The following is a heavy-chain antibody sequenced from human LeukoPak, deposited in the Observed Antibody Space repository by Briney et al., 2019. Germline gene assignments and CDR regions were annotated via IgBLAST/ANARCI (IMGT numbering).Heavy chain of an antibody. Sequence: ASVKVSCKASGYTFTSYYMHWVRQAPGQGLEWMGIINPSGGSTSHAQKFQGRVIMTRDTSTSTVYMELSSLRAEDTAVYYCARVEMATIKAAFDIWGQGTMVTVSS. CDR1: GYTFTSYY. J-gene: IGHJ3*02. CDR2: INPSGGST. D-gene: IGHD5-24*01. CDR3: ARVEMATIKAAFDI. V-gene: IGHV1-46*01.